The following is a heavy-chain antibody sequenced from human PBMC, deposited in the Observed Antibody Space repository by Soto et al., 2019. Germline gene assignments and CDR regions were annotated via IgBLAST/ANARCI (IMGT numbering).Heavy chain of an antibody. CDR3: ARVSVPEQWETQPMVY. D-gene: IGHD1-26*01. Sequence: QVQLVQSGAEVKKPGSSVKVSCKASEGTFSSYAISWVRQAPGQGLEWMGGIIPIFGTANYAQKFQGRVTITADESTSTAYMELSTLRSEDTAVYYCARVSVPEQWETQPMVYWGQGTLVTVSS. CDR1: EGTFSSYA. V-gene: IGHV1-69*01. J-gene: IGHJ4*02. CDR2: IIPIFGTA.